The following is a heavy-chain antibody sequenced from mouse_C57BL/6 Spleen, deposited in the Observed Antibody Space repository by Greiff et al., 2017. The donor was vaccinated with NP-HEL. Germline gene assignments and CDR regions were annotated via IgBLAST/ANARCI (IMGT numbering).Heavy chain of an antibody. CDR2: IHPNSGST. Sequence: QVQLQQPGAELVKPGASVMLSCKASGYTFTSYWMHWVKQRPGQGLEWIGMIHPNSGSTNYNEKFKSKATLTVDKSSSTAYMQLSSLTSEDSAVYYCARQTTVVRGYFDVWGTGTTVTVSS. J-gene: IGHJ1*03. V-gene: IGHV1-64*01. D-gene: IGHD1-1*01. CDR3: ARQTTVVRGYFDV. CDR1: GYTFTSYW.